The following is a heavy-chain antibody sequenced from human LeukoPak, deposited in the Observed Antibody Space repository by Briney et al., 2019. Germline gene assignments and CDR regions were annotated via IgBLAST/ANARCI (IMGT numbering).Heavy chain of an antibody. CDR3: ARSTGSTMFIDY. V-gene: IGHV4-59*01. CDR2: IYYSGNT. J-gene: IGHJ4*02. Sequence: SETLSLTCTVSGGSISPYYWSWIRQPPGRGLEWLGYIYYSGNTDYNPSLKSRVAISVDTSKNQFSLKLSSVTAADTAVYYCARSTGSTMFIDYWGQGTLVTVSS. D-gene: IGHD3-10*02. CDR1: GGSISPYY.